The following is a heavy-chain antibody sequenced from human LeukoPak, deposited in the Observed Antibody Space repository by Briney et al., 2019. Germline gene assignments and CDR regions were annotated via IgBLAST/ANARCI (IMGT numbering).Heavy chain of an antibody. CDR2: IYHSGST. D-gene: IGHD3-9*01. V-gene: IGHV4-38-2*02. CDR3: AREGYYDILTGYYY. J-gene: IGHJ4*02. Sequence: SETLSLTCAVSGYSISSGYYWGWIRQPPGKGLGWIGSIYHSGSTYYNPSLKSRVTISVDTSKNQFALKLSSVTAADAAVYYCAREGYYDILTGYYYWGQGTLVIVSS. CDR1: GYSISSGYY.